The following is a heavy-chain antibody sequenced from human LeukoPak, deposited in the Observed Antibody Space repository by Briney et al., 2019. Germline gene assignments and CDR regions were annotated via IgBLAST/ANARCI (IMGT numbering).Heavy chain of an antibody. CDR3: SRDRILYGMDV. CDR2: INPNSAGT. Sequence: GASVKVSCKAPGYTFTGYYMHWVRQAPGQGREWMGCINPNSAGTNYAQKFQGRVTMTRDASISTAYMELRSLRSDDTAVYYCSRDRILYGMDVWGQGTTVTVSS. J-gene: IGHJ6*02. D-gene: IGHD2-21*01. CDR1: GYTFTGYY. V-gene: IGHV1-2*02.